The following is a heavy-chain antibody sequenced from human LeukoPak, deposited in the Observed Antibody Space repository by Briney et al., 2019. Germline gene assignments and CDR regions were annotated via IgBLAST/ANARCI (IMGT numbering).Heavy chain of an antibody. Sequence: PLASVKVSCKASGYTFTDHYIQWVRQAPGQGLEWMGWINPNSGGTNYAQMFQGSVTMTRDTSISTAYMEVSRLTSDDTAVYYCAREYFDWLLSGYYYYGMDVWGQGTTVTVSS. CDR3: AREYFDWLLSGYYYYGMDV. V-gene: IGHV1-2*02. J-gene: IGHJ6*02. CDR2: INPNSGGT. CDR1: GYTFTDHY. D-gene: IGHD3-9*01.